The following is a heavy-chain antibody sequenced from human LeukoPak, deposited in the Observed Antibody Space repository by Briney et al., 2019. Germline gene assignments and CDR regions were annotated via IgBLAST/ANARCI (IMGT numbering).Heavy chain of an antibody. CDR1: GFTFSDYA. D-gene: IGHD3-9*01. V-gene: IGHV3-23*05. CDR3: ARGLQGYYDSLTGYYRGRYYFDY. Sequence: GGSLRLSCVASGFTFSDYAMNWVRQAPGKGLEWVSTFKTKYNQVYYAESVRGRFTISTDSSKNTVYLQMNSLRAEDTALYYCARGLQGYYDSLTGYYRGRYYFDYWGQGTLVTVSS. J-gene: IGHJ4*02. CDR2: FKTKYNQV.